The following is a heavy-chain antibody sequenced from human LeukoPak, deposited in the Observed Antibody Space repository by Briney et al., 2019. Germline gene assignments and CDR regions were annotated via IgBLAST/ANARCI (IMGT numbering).Heavy chain of an antibody. CDR1: GFSFTNYA. V-gene: IGHV3-30*03. D-gene: IGHD6-25*01. J-gene: IGHJ1*01. CDR3: ARRPVAAEYFQH. CDR2: ISYDESKI. Sequence: HPGGSLRLSCTGSGFSFTNYAMHWVRQAPGEGLEWVAVISYDESKIYYADSVKGRFTISRDLSTNTLYLQMNSLTTKDTAMYFCARRPVAAEYFQHWGQGTLVTVSS.